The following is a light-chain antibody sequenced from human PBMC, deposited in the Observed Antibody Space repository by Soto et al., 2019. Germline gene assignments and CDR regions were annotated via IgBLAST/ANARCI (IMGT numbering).Light chain of an antibody. CDR2: DAL. CDR1: QSVRTY. Sequence: EIVLTQSPATLSLSPVEIAKLYFMASQSVRTYLAWYQQKPGQAPRLLIYDALHRATDIPARFSGSGSGTDFSLTISRLEPEDFAVYYCQHYDSLRWKCGLGTKGDIK. V-gene: IGKV3-11*01. J-gene: IGKJ1*01. CDR3: QHYDSLRWK.